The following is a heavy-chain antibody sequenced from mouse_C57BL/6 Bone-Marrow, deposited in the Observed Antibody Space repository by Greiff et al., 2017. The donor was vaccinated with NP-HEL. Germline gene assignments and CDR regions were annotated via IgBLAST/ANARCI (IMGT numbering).Heavy chain of an antibody. CDR2: IYPRSGNT. Sequence: QVQLQQSGAELARPGASVKLSCKASGYTFTSYGISWVKQRTGQGLEWIGEIYPRSGNTYYNEKFKGKATLTADKSSSTAYMELRSLTSEDSAVYFCAREVITTVAPYWYFDVWGTGTTVTVSS. J-gene: IGHJ1*03. CDR3: AREVITTVAPYWYFDV. D-gene: IGHD1-1*01. CDR1: GYTFTSYG. V-gene: IGHV1-81*01.